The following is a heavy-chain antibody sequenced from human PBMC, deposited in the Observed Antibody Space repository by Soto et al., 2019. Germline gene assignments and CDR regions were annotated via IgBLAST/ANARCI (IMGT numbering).Heavy chain of an antibody. V-gene: IGHV1-18*04. CDR2: ISAYNGNT. J-gene: IGHJ5*02. CDR3: ARVFPNIVVVPAAIQGNWFDP. Sequence: ASVKVSCKASGYTFTSYGISWVRQAPGQGLEWMGWISAYNGNTNYAQKLQGRVTMTTDTSTSTAYMELRSLRSDDTAVYYCARVFPNIVVVPAAIQGNWFDPWGQGTLVTVSS. D-gene: IGHD2-2*02. CDR1: GYTFTSYG.